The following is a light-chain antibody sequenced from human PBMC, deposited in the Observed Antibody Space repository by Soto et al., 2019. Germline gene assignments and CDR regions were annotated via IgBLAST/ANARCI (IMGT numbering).Light chain of an antibody. CDR2: DVS. J-gene: IGLJ2*01. CDR1: SSDVGGYRY. CDR3: SSYTSTSAYVV. Sequence: QSALTQTASVSGSPGQSITISCTGTSSDVGGYRYVSWYQQHPGKVPKLIIYDVSNRPSGISDRFSCSKSANTASLTISGLQAEDEADYYCSSYTSTSAYVVFGGGTKLTVL. V-gene: IGLV2-14*01.